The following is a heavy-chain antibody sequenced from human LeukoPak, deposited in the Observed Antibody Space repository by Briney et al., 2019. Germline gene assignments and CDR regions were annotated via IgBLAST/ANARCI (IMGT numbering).Heavy chain of an antibody. J-gene: IGHJ5*02. CDR2: MNPNSGNT. CDR3: ARGRSYYGSGSYYNWFDP. V-gene: IGHV1-8*01. Sequence: GASVKVSCKASGYTFTSYDINWVRQATGQGLEWMGWMNPNSGNTGYAQKFQGRVTMTRNTSISTAYMELSSLRSEDTAVYYCARGRSYYGSGSYYNWFDPWGQGTLVTVSS. D-gene: IGHD3-10*01. CDR1: GYTFTSYD.